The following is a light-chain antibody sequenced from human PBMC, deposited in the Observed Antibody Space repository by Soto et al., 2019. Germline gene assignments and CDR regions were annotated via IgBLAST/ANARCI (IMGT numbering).Light chain of an antibody. V-gene: IGKV4-1*01. CDR2: WAS. J-gene: IGKJ2*01. Sequence: DIVMTQSPDSLAVSLGERATINCKSSQTVLNRSNNKNYLAWYQQKPGQPPKLLIYWASTRESGVPDRFSGSGSGTDFTLSISSVQDEDVAVYYCQQYYSTPYTFGQGTKLEIK. CDR1: QTVLNRSNNKNY. CDR3: QQYYSTPYT.